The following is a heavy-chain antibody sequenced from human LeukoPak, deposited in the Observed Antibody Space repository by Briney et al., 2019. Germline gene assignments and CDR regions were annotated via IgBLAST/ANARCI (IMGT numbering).Heavy chain of an antibody. V-gene: IGHV1-46*01. Sequence: ASVKVPCKSSGYIFTNHYMHWVRQAPGQGLEWMGLINPSGISTLYAEKFRGRIIMTRDMSTATDYMELSSLRSEDTAVYYCARDNSIADRGWWFDPWGQGTLVTVSS. CDR2: INPSGIST. J-gene: IGHJ5*02. CDR1: GYIFTNHY. D-gene: IGHD4-23*01. CDR3: ARDNSIADRGWWFDP.